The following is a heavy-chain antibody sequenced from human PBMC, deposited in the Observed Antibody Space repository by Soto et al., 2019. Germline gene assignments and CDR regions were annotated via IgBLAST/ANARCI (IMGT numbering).Heavy chain of an antibody. V-gene: IGHV1-8*01. CDR1: GYTFTSFD. CDR2: MNPNSGHT. Sequence: ASVKVSCKASGYTFTSFDINWVRQATVQGLEWMGWMNPNSGHTGYAQKFQGRVTMTRDTSISTAYMELSSLRYEDTAVYYCTRGRNSGDGYNGGGYWGQGTLVTVSS. D-gene: IGHD1-1*01. J-gene: IGHJ4*02. CDR3: TRGRNSGDGYNGGGY.